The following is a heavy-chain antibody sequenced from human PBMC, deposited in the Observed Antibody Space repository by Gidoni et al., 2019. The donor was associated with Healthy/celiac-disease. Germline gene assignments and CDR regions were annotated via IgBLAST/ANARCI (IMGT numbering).Heavy chain of an antibody. CDR1: GFTFSSYW. V-gene: IGHV3-7*01. D-gene: IGHD6-13*01. J-gene: IGHJ3*02. CDR3: ARFMLVLDAFDI. Sequence: EGQLVESGGGLVRPGGSLRLSCAASGFTFSSYWMRWGRHAPGKGLEWVANIQEYGSEKYYVDSGKGRFTISTDNAKNSLYLQMNSLRAEDTSVYYCARFMLVLDAFDIWGQGTMVTVSS. CDR2: IQEYGSEK.